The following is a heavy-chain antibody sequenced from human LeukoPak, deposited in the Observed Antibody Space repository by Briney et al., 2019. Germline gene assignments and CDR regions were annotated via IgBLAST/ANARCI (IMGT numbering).Heavy chain of an antibody. D-gene: IGHD3-3*01. J-gene: IGHJ6*02. CDR3: AREIWSGYYISYYYYYGMDV. CDR2: MYYSGST. V-gene: IGHV4-59*12. Sequence: SETLSLTCTVSGGSISSYYWSWIRQPPGKGLEWIGDMYYSGSTNYNPSLKSRVTISVDTSKNQFSLKLSSVTAADTAVYYCAREIWSGYYISYYYYYGMDVWGQGTTVTVSS. CDR1: GGSISSYY.